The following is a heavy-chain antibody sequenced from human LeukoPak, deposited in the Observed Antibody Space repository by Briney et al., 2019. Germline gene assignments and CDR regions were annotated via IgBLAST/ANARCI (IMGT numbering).Heavy chain of an antibody. CDR3: ARIGYSSSSYDY. D-gene: IGHD6-6*01. CDR1: GFIFSNYW. V-gene: IGHV3-7*01. CDR2: IKEDGSKK. J-gene: IGHJ4*02. Sequence: GGSLRLSCAASGFIFSNYWMTWVRQAPGKGLEWVANIKEDGSKKYHVDSVKGRLTISGDNAKNSVYLQINSLRAEDTAVYYCARIGYSSSSYDYWGQGTLVTISS.